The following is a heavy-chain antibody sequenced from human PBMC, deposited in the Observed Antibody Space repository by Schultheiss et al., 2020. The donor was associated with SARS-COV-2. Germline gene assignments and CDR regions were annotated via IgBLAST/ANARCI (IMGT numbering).Heavy chain of an antibody. V-gene: IGHV2-5*08. D-gene: IGHD1-26*01. J-gene: IGHJ4*01. CDR2: IDWNDDK. CDR1: GFSLTTTGMR. Sequence: SGPTLVKPTQTVKLTCSVSGFSLTTTGMRVSWIRQSPGRALEWLARIDWNDDKRYSPSLQSRVTITKDTSKNQVVLTMTNMDPVDTATYYCAHRQKGATFDYWGQEPWSPSPQ. CDR3: AHRQKGATFDY.